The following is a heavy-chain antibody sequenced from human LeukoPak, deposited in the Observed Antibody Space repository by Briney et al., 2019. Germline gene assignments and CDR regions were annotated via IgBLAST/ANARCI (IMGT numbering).Heavy chain of an antibody. J-gene: IGHJ4*02. D-gene: IGHD5-18*01. V-gene: IGHV3-53*04. CDR1: GFTFSDYY. Sequence: PSGGSLRISCAASGFTFSDYYMSWIRQAPGKGLEWVSVIYSGGSTYYADSVKGRFTISRHNSKNTLYLQMNSLRAEDTAVYYCARGVDTALWPNWGQGTLVTVSS. CDR2: IYSGGST. CDR3: ARGVDTALWPN.